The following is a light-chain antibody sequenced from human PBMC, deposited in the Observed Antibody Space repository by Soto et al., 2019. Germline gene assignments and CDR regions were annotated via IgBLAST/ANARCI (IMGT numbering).Light chain of an antibody. CDR1: QSVSSN. CDR3: QQYHNWPPLT. V-gene: IGKV3-15*01. J-gene: IGKJ4*01. Sequence: EIVMTQSPATLSVSPGERATLSCRASQSVSSNLAWYQQKPDQAPRLLIYGASTRNTGIPARFSGSGSGTEFTLTISSLQSEDFAVYYCQQYHNWPPLTFGGGTKVEIK. CDR2: GAS.